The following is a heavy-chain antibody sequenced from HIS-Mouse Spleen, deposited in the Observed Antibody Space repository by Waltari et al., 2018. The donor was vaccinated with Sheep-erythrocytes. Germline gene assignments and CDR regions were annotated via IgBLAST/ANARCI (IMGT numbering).Heavy chain of an antibody. CDR1: GFSLSNARMG. V-gene: IGHV2-26*01. D-gene: IGHD3-3*01. J-gene: IGHJ4*02. CDR2: IFSNDEK. CDR3: ARITSYYDFWSTYNKDYFDY. Sequence: QVTLKESGPVLVKPTETLTLTCTVSGFSLSNARMGVSWIRQPPGKALEWLAHIFSNDEKSYSTSLKSRLTISKDTSKSQVGLTMTNMDPVDTATYYCARITSYYDFWSTYNKDYFDYWGQGTLVTVSS.